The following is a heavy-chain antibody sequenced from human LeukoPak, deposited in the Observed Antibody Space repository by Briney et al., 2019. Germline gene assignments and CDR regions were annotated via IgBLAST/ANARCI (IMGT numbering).Heavy chain of an antibody. CDR1: GFTFSSYG. D-gene: IGHD3-22*01. V-gene: IGHV3-30*03. Sequence: GRSLRLSCAASGFTFSSYGMNWVRQAPGKGLEWVAVISYDGSNKYYADSVKGRFTISRDNSKNTLFVQMSGLRAEDTAVYYCARGEYYSDTSSYFDYWGQGTLVTVSS. CDR2: ISYDGSNK. CDR3: ARGEYYSDTSSYFDY. J-gene: IGHJ4*02.